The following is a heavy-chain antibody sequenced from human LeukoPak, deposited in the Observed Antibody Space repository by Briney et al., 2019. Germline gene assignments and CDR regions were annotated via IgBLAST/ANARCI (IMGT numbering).Heavy chain of an antibody. CDR3: VPRGDS. CDR2: ISYDESNK. J-gene: IGHJ4*02. Sequence: GRSLRLSCAASGFTFSSYGMHWVRQAPGKGLEWVAIISYDESNKYYADSVKGRFTISRDNSENTVYLQMNSLRAEDTAVYFCVPRGDSWGQGTLVTVSS. V-gene: IGHV3-30*03. CDR1: GFTFSSYG.